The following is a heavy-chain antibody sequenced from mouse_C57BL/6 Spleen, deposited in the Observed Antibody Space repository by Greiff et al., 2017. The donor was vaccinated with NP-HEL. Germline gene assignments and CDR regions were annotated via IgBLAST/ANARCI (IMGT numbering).Heavy chain of an antibody. Sequence: VQLQQSDAELVKPGASVKISCKVSGYTFTDHTIHWMKQRPEQGLEWIGYIYPRDGSTKYNEKFKGKATLTADKSSSTAYMQITSLTSEDAAVYFWSRLGDYGEGWYFDVWGTGTTVTVSS. CDR2: IYPRDGST. J-gene: IGHJ1*03. V-gene: IGHV1-78*01. CDR1: GYTFTDHT. D-gene: IGHD1-1*01. CDR3: SRLGDYGEGWYFDV.